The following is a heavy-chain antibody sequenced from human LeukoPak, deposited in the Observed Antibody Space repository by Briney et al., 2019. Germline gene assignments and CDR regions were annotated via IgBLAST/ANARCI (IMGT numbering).Heavy chain of an antibody. D-gene: IGHD3-10*01. V-gene: IGHV4-39*07. Sequence: PSETLSLTCTVSGGSISSSSYYWGWIRQPPGKGLEWIGSIYYSGSTYYNPSLKSRVTISVDTSKNQFSLKLSSVTAADTAVYYCARNRFGDYPDYWGQGTLVTVSS. CDR1: GGSISSSSYY. J-gene: IGHJ4*02. CDR2: IYYSGST. CDR3: ARNRFGDYPDY.